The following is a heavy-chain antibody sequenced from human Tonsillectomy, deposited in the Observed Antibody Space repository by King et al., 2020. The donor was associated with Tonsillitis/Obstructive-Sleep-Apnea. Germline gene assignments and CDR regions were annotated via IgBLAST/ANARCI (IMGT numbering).Heavy chain of an antibody. D-gene: IGHD6-6*01. Sequence: VQLVESGGGLVQPGRSLRLSCAASGFTFDDYALHWVRQAPGKGLEWVSGISWNSGNIGYADSVKGRFTISRDNAKNSLYLQMNSLRAEDTALYYCAKDISSSGYDAFDVWGQGTMLTVSS. J-gene: IGHJ3*01. V-gene: IGHV3-9*01. CDR2: ISWNSGNI. CDR3: AKDISSSGYDAFDV. CDR1: GFTFDDYA.